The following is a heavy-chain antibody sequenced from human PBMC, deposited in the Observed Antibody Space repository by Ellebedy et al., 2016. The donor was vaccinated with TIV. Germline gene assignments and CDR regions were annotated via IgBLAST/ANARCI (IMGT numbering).Heavy chain of an antibody. V-gene: IGHV3-7*04. CDR1: GFIFNNYW. Sequence: GESLKISCAASGFIFNNYWMSWVRQAPGKGLEWVASVNQDGSEKYYLDSVKGRFTISRDNAKNSVFLQMSSLRAEDTAVYYCARSKAGGYWGQGTLVTVSS. J-gene: IGHJ4*02. D-gene: IGHD3-16*01. CDR3: ARSKAGGY. CDR2: VNQDGSEK.